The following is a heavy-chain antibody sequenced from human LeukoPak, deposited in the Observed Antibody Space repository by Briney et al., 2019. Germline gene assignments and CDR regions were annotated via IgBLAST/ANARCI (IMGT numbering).Heavy chain of an antibody. CDR2: VYYTGDT. D-gene: IGHD2-8*01. CDR1: GASISNNNW. J-gene: IGHJ5*02. Sequence: SETLSLTCAVSGASISNNNWWGWVRQPPGKGLEWIGNVYYTGDTHYNPSFESRVTISVDRSKNQFSLKLTSVTAADTALYYCARDAQYCSNGVCENWFDPWGQGTLVTVSS. V-gene: IGHV4-4*02. CDR3: ARDAQYCSNGVCENWFDP.